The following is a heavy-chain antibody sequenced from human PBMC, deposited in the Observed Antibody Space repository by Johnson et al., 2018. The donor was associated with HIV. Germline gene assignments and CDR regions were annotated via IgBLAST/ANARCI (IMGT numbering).Heavy chain of an antibody. V-gene: IGHV3-66*02. CDR1: GFSVSSDY. CDR3: ARARAGAFDI. CDR2: IYSGGRT. J-gene: IGHJ3*02. D-gene: IGHD6-19*01. Sequence: MLLVESGGGLVQPGGSLRLSCVASGFSVSSDYMSWVRKAPGKGLEWVSLIYSGGRTYYADSVKGRFTISRDNSKNTLYLQMNNLRAEDTAIFYCARARAGAFDIWGQGTMVTVSS.